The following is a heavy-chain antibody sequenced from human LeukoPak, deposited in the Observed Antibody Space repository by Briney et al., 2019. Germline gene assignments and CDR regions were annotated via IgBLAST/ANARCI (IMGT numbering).Heavy chain of an antibody. CDR3: ARVRPKCSSTSCPSWFDP. V-gene: IGHV1-2*02. CDR1: GYTFTGYY. D-gene: IGHD2-2*01. J-gene: IGHJ5*02. CDR2: INPNSGGT. Sequence: GASVKVSCKASGYTFTGYYMHWVRQAPGQGLEWMGWINPNSGGTNYAQKFQGRVTMTRDTSISTAYMELSRLRSDDTAVYYCARVRPKCSSTSCPSWFDPWGQGTLVTVSS.